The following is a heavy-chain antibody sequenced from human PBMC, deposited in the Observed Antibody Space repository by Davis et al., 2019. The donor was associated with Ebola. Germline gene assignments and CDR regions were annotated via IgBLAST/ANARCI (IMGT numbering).Heavy chain of an antibody. CDR1: GGSFSGYY. V-gene: IGHV4-34*01. CDR2: INHSGST. CDR3: ATRLAYHSSGWD. D-gene: IGHD6-19*01. Sequence: SETLSLTCAVYGGSFSGYYWIGEINHSGSTNYNPSLKSRVTISVDTSKNQFSLKLSSVTAADTAVYYCATRLAYHSSGWDWGQGTLVTVSS. J-gene: IGHJ4*02.